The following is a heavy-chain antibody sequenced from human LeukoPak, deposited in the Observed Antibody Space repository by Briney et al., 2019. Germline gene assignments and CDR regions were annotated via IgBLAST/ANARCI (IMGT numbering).Heavy chain of an antibody. Sequence: GGSLRLSCAASGSTFDDYAMHWVRQAPGKGLEWVSGISWNSGSIGYADSVKGRFTISRDNAKNSLYLQMNSLRAEDTALYYCASYCSSTSCSDAFDIWGQGTMVTVSS. CDR2: ISWNSGSI. V-gene: IGHV3-9*01. D-gene: IGHD2-2*01. CDR3: ASYCSSTSCSDAFDI. CDR1: GSTFDDYA. J-gene: IGHJ3*02.